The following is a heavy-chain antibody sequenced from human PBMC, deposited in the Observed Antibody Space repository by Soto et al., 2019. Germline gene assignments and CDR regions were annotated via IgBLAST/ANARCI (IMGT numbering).Heavy chain of an antibody. CDR2: IYNSGST. V-gene: IGHV4-59*08. Sequence: SETLSLTCTVSGGPISSYSWSWIRQPPGKGLEWIGYIYNSGSTNYNPSLKSRVTTSVDTSKHQFSLKLSSVTAADTAVYYCARHLSGGKLSAARPPRTYYYGMDGWGKGTTVTVSS. CDR3: ARHLSGGKLSAARPPRTYYYGMDG. J-gene: IGHJ6*04. D-gene: IGHD2-15*01. CDR1: GGPISSYS.